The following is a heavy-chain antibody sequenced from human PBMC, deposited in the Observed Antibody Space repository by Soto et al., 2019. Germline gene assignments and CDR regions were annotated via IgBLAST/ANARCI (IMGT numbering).Heavy chain of an antibody. CDR2: ISYDGSNK. CDR3: ARGEYFDY. J-gene: IGHJ4*02. V-gene: IGHV3-30-3*01. Sequence: GGSLRLSCAASGFTFSSYAMHWVRQAPGKGLEWVAVISYDGSNKYYADSVKGRFTISRDNSKNTLYLQMNSLRAEDTAVYYCARGEYFDYWGQGTLVTVSS. CDR1: GFTFSSYA.